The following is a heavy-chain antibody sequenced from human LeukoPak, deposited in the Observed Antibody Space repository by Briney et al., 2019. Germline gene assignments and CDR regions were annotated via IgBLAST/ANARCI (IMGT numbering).Heavy chain of an antibody. CDR1: GFTFSSYS. Sequence: GGSLRLSCAASGFTFSSYSMNWVRQAPGKGLEWVSAISGSGGSTYYADSVKGRFTISRDNSKNTLYLQMNSLRAEDTAVYYCAKDDWELLWIGNYWGQGTLVTVSS. CDR3: AKDDWELLWIGNY. CDR2: ISGSGGST. V-gene: IGHV3-23*01. J-gene: IGHJ4*02. D-gene: IGHD1-26*01.